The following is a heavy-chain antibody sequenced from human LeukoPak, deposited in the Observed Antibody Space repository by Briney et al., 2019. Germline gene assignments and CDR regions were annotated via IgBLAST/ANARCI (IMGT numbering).Heavy chain of an antibody. CDR2: INRDGSST. CDR1: GIIFSNYW. Sequence: PGGSLRLSCAASGIIFSNYWMHWVRQAPGKGLVWVSRINRDGSSTSYADSVKGRFTISRDNAKNTLYLQMNSLRAEDTAEYYCARGGGYSYGSFDYWGQGTLVSVSS. CDR3: ARGGGYSYGSFDY. D-gene: IGHD5-18*01. V-gene: IGHV3-74*01. J-gene: IGHJ4*02.